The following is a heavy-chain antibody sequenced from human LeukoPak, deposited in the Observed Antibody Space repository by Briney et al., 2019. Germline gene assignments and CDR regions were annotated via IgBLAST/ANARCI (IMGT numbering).Heavy chain of an antibody. J-gene: IGHJ4*02. CDR3: ATAPLRFLEWPQADY. CDR1: GYTLTEFA. CDR2: FDPEDGER. D-gene: IGHD3-3*01. V-gene: IGHV1-24*01. Sequence: ASVKVSCKVSGYTLTEFAIHWVRQAPGKGLEWMGGFDPEDGERIYAQKFQGRVTMTEDTSTDTAYMELSSLRSEDTAVYYCATAPLRFLEWPQADYWGQGTLVTVSS.